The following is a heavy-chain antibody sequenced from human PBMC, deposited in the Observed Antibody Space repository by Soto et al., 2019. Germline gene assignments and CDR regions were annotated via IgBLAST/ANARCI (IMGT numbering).Heavy chain of an antibody. CDR1: GGSFSGYY. CDR3: ARTGIAVAGNDY. V-gene: IGHV4-34*01. Sequence: QVQLQQWGAGLLKPSETLSLTCAVYGGSFSGYYWSWIRQPPGKGLEWIGEINHSGSTNYNPSLKSRVPISVDTSKNQFSLKLSSVTAADTAVYYCARTGIAVAGNDYWGQGTLVTVSS. J-gene: IGHJ4*02. CDR2: INHSGST. D-gene: IGHD6-19*01.